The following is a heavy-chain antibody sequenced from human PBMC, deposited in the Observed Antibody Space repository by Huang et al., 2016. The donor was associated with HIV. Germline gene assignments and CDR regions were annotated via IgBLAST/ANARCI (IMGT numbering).Heavy chain of an antibody. V-gene: IGHV1-69*13. CDR3: ARGSLEYSVSSSLDY. CDR2: LRAVFDSP. Sequence: QVQLLQSGAEVKKPGSSVKVSCKASGGPFRSYSIAWVRQAPGQGLEWMASLRAVFDSPNDAQKLQGRVRVTADESTSTVYMELRDLRPDDTAVYFCARGSLEYSVSSSLDYWGQGTHVTVSS. CDR1: GGPFRSYS. J-gene: IGHJ4*02. D-gene: IGHD4-4*01.